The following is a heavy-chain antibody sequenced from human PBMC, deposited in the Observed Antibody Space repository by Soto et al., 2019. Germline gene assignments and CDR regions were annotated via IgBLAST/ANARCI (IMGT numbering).Heavy chain of an antibody. D-gene: IGHD2-2*01. CDR3: ARETVVVPAAPSHYYYYGMDV. V-gene: IGHV4-61*01. CDR2: IYYSGST. J-gene: IGHJ6*02. CDR1: GGSVSSGSYY. Sequence: QVQLQESGPGLVKPSETLSLTCTVSGGSVSSGSYYWSWIRQPPGKGLEWIGYIYYSGSTNYNPSLESRVTVSVDTSKNPFSLKLSSVTAADTAVYYCARETVVVPAAPSHYYYYGMDVWGQGTTVTVSS.